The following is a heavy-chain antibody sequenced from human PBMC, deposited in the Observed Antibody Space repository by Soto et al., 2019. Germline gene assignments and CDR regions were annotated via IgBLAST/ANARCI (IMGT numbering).Heavy chain of an antibody. D-gene: IGHD5-18*01. CDR3: ARDGGYSYGSYYFYY. V-gene: IGHV3-7*01. CDR2: IKQDGSEK. Sequence: EVQLVESGGGLVQPGGSLRLSCAASGFTFSSYWMSWVRQAPGKGLEWVANIKQDGSEKYYVDSVKGRFTISRDNAKNSLYLQMNSLRAEDTAVYYCARDGGYSYGSYYFYYWGQGTLVTVSS. J-gene: IGHJ4*02. CDR1: GFTFSSYW.